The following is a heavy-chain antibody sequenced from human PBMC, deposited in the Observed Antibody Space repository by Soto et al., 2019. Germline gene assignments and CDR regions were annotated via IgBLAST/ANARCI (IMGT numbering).Heavy chain of an antibody. J-gene: IGHJ4*02. D-gene: IGHD2-8*02. V-gene: IGHV3-23*01. CDR1: GFIFSGYT. Sequence: EMHLLESGGGLVQPGGSLRLSCAGSGFIFSGYTINWVRQAPGKGLEWVSSVSGSGEVTYYAASVKGRFTISRDNSKNTLFLQMDSLRVDDTAIYYCAKESLKGTGYDRFDSWGQGTLVTVSS. CDR2: VSGSGEVT. CDR3: AKESLKGTGYDRFDS.